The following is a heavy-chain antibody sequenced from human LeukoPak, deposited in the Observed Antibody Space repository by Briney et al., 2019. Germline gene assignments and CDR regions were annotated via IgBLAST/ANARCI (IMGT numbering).Heavy chain of an antibody. D-gene: IGHD3-22*01. J-gene: IGHJ4*02. CDR3: AKSDSSPLDY. Sequence: GGSLRLSCAASGFTFSGSAMHWVRQAPGKGLEWVSAISGSGGSTYYADSVKGRFTISRDNSKNTLYLQMNSLRAEDTAVYYCAKSDSSPLDYWGQGTLVTVSS. V-gene: IGHV3-23*01. CDR2: ISGSGGST. CDR1: GFTFSGSA.